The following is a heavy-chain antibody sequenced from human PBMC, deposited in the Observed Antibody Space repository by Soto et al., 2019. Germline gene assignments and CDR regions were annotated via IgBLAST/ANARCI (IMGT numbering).Heavy chain of an antibody. J-gene: IGHJ6*04. Sequence: SGPTLVNPTQTLTLTCTFSGFSLSTSGMCVSWIRQPPGKALECLALIDWDDDKYYSTSLKTRLTISKDTSKNQVVLTMTNMDPVETATHYCARTIKEAPYYYYGMEVWGNGKTAIVSA. CDR3: ARTIKEAPYYYYGMEV. CDR2: IDWDDDK. CDR1: GFSLSTSGMC. V-gene: IGHV2-70*01.